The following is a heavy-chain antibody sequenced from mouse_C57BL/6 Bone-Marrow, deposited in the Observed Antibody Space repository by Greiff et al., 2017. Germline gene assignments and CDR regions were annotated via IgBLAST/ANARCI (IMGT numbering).Heavy chain of an antibody. CDR3: SISKTSVSCFAY. CDR2: INPGSGGT. V-gene: IGHV1-54*01. CDR1: GYAFTNYL. D-gene: IGHD3-1*01. J-gene: IGHJ3*01. Sequence: VQLQQPGAELVRPGTSVKVSCKASGYAFTNYLIEWVKQRPGQGLEWIGVINPGSGGTKYNEKFKDKATLTADKSSSTAYMQLSSLTSKDSAVYFCSISKTSVSCFAYWGQGTPVTVSA.